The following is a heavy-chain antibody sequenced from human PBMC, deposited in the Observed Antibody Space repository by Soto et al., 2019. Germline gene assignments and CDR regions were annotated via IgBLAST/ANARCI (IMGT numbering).Heavy chain of an antibody. D-gene: IGHD2-2*03. Sequence: PSETLSLTCAVYGGSFSGYYWSWIRHPPGKGLEWIGEINHSGSTNYNPSLKSRVTISVDTSKNQFSLKLSSVTAADTAVYYCAGRYGYCFDYWGRGTLVPVSS. CDR2: INHSGST. V-gene: IGHV4-34*01. CDR1: GGSFSGYY. J-gene: IGHJ4*02. CDR3: AGRYGYCFDY.